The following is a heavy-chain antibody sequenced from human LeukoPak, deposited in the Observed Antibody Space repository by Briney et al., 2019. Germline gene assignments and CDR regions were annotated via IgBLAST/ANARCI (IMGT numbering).Heavy chain of an antibody. Sequence: GGSLRLSCAASGFTFSSYSMNWVRQAPGKGLEWVSSISSSSSYIYYADSVKGRFTISRDNAKNSLYLQMNSLRAEDTAVYYCARDSSWFGESWFDPWGQGTLVTVSS. D-gene: IGHD3-10*01. CDR3: ARDSSWFGESWFDP. J-gene: IGHJ5*02. CDR1: GFTFSSYS. CDR2: ISSSSSYI. V-gene: IGHV3-21*01.